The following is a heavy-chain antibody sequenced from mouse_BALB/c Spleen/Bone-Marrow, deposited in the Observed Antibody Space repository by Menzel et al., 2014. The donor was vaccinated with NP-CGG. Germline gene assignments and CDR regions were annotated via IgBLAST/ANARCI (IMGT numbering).Heavy chain of an antibody. J-gene: IGHJ2*01. CDR1: GYTFTSYT. CDR2: INPSSNYT. CDR3: ARVLRWSLDY. Sequence: QVQLKHSGAELARPGASVKMSCKASGYTFTSYTMHWVKQRPGQGLEWIGFINPSSNYTNYNQKFKDKATLTADKSSSTAYKQLSSLTSEDSAVYYCARVLRWSLDYWGQGTTLTVSS. V-gene: IGHV1-4*01. D-gene: IGHD6-2*01.